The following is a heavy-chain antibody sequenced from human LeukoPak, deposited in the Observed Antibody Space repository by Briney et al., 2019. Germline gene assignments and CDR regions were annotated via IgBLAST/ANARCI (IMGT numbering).Heavy chain of an antibody. J-gene: IGHJ4*02. CDR3: ARLRRDTSSWYADDS. V-gene: IGHV4-4*07. CDR2: ISITEGT. D-gene: IGHD6-13*01. Sequence: SETLSLTCTVSGASFNSHLWSWIRQSAGKGLDWIGRISITEGTNYNPSFKSRVTMSVDTSKNQFSLRLTSMTAADTAVYYCARLRRDTSSWYADDSWGQGTLVTVSS. CDR1: GASFNSHL.